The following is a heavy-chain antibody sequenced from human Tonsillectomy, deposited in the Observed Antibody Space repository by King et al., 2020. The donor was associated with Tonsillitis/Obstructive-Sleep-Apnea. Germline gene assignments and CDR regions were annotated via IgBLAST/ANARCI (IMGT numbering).Heavy chain of an antibody. V-gene: IGHV3-49*04. D-gene: IGHD3-22*01. J-gene: IGHJ6*02. CDR2: IRSKAYGGTT. CDR3: TRAPLGTTDYASSGYSPYYYGMDV. Sequence: VQLVESGGGLVQPGRSLRLSCTASGFTFGDYAMSWVRQAPGKGLEWVGFIRSKAYGGTTEYAASVKGRFTISRDDSKSIAYLQMNSLKTEDTAVYYCTRAPLGTTDYASSGYSPYYYGMDVWGQGTTVTVSS. CDR1: GFTFGDYA.